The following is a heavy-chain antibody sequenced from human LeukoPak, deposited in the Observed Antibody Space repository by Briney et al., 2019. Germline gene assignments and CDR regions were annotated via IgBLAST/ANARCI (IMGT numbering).Heavy chain of an antibody. J-gene: IGHJ4*02. D-gene: IGHD3-3*01. V-gene: IGHV4-38-2*01. Sequence: SETLSLTCAVSGYSISSGYYWGWLRQPPGRGLEWIGSIYRTGSVYYNPSLKSRVTISIDTSKNQFSLKLSSVTAADTAVYYCARPSFGAPDFDYWGQGTLVTVSS. CDR2: IYRTGSV. CDR3: ARPSFGAPDFDY. CDR1: GYSISSGYY.